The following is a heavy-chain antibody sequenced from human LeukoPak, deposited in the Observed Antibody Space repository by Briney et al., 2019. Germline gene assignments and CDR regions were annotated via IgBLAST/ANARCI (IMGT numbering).Heavy chain of an antibody. J-gene: IGHJ4*02. CDR1: GYTFTSYD. Sequence: EASVKVSCKASGYTFTSYDINWVRQATGQGLEWMGWMNPNSDNTGYAQKFQGRVTMTRNTSISTAYMELSSLRSEDTAVYYCARGGGDYDFWSGYYYFDYWGQGTLVTVSS. CDR2: MNPNSDNT. D-gene: IGHD3-3*01. V-gene: IGHV1-8*01. CDR3: ARGGGDYDFWSGYYYFDY.